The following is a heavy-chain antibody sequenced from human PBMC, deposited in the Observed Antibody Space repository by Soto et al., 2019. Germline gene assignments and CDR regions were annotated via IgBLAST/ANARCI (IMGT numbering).Heavy chain of an antibody. V-gene: IGHV3-23*01. J-gene: IGHJ6*02. CDR3: AKVTSARVFYFGLDV. CDR2: ISGSAGRT. CDR1: GFTFTSYA. Sequence: LRLSFAASGFTFTSYAMSWVRQAPGKGLEWVAIISGSAGRTYYADSVKGRFTISRDNSKNTLYLQMNSLRADDTAVYYCAKVTSARVFYFGLDVWGQGTTVTVSS. D-gene: IGHD2-2*01.